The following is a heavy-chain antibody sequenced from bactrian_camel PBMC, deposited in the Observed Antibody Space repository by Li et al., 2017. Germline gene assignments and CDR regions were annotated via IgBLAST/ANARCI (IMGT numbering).Heavy chain of an antibody. J-gene: IGHJ6*01. CDR2: IIFGSGQT. CDR3: AASLGRTYCSRALYFLTPPRSSVS. Sequence: QVQLVESGGGSVQAGGSLKLSCVVSGWPYTAACLGWFRQAPGKEREGVASIIFGSGQTFYADSVKGRFTISQDVAKNMLYLQMNNLKPEDTARYYCAASLGRTYCSRALYFLTPPRSSVSGARGPRSPSP. D-gene: IGHD1*01. CDR1: GWPYTAAC. V-gene: IGHV3-3*01.